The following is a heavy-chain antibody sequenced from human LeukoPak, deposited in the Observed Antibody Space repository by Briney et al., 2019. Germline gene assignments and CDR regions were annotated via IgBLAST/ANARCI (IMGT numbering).Heavy chain of an antibody. CDR1: GFTFPSYA. CDR3: ARDKSYGDSEDY. J-gene: IGHJ4*02. D-gene: IGHD4-17*01. Sequence: GGPLRLSCVASGFTFPSYAMSWVRQAPGKGLEWVANIKQDGSEKYYVDSVKGRFTISRDNAKNSLYLQMNSLRAEDTAVYYCARDKSYGDSEDYWGQGTLVTVSS. CDR2: IKQDGSEK. V-gene: IGHV3-7*05.